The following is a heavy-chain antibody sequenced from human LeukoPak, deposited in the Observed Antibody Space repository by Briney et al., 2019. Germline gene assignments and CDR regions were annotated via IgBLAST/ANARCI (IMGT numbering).Heavy chain of an antibody. J-gene: IGHJ3*02. D-gene: IGHD1-26*01. V-gene: IGHV3-23*01. CDR3: AKLGLVVGAIDAFDI. CDR2: ISGSGGST. CDR1: EFTLSTYR. Sequence: GGSLRLSCAASEFTLSTYRMTWVRQAPGKGLEWVSAISGSGGSTYYADSVKGRFTISRDNSKNTLYLQMNSLRAEDTAVYYCAKLGLVVGAIDAFDIWGQGTMVTVSS.